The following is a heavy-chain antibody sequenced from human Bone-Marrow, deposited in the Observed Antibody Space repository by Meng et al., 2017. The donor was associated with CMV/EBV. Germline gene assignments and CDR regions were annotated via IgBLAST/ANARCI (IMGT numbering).Heavy chain of an antibody. V-gene: IGHV3-21*01. D-gene: IGHD2-2*01. CDR2: ISSSSSYI. J-gene: IGHJ3*02. CDR1: GFTFSSYS. Sequence: GESLKISCAASGFTFSSYSMNWVRQAPGKGLEWISSISSSSSYIYYADSVKGRFTISRDNAKNSLYLQMNSLRAEDTAVYYCASPYQLQPERGGYGTGLDAFDIWRQGTMVTVSS. CDR3: ASPYQLQPERGGYGTGLDAFDI.